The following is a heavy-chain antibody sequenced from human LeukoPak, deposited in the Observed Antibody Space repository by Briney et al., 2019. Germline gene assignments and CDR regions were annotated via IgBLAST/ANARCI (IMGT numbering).Heavy chain of an antibody. CDR2: INWSGGST. V-gene: IGHV3-20*04. CDR3: ARAPITSPFYFDY. CDR1: GFAFDEHG. D-gene: IGHD2-2*01. Sequence: GGSLRLSCTASGFAFDEHGMSWVRQVPGKGLEWVSGINWSGGSTGYADPLRGRFTISRDNAKNSLYLQMDSLRAEDTALYYCARAPITSPFYFDYWGQGALVTVSS. J-gene: IGHJ4*02.